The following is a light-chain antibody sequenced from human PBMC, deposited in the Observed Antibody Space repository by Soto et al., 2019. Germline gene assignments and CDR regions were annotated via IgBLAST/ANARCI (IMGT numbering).Light chain of an antibody. V-gene: IGLV1-44*01. CDR3: AAWDGSLDVVL. CDR2: NTN. Sequence: QSVLTQPLSASGTPGQRVTIFCSGSSSNIGTNTVNWYQQFPGSAPQLLLYNTNQRPSGVPGRFSGSKSGTSASLAISGLQSEDEADYYCAAWDGSLDVVLFGGGTKVTVL. CDR1: SSNIGTNT. J-gene: IGLJ2*01.